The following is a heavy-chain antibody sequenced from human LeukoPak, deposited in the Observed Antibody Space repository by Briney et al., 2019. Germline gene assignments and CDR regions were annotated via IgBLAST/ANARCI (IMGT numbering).Heavy chain of an antibody. Sequence: GGSLRLSCAASGFTFSSYAMSWVRQAPGKGLEWVSAISGSGGSTYYADSVKGRFTISRDNSKNTLYLQMNSLRAEDTAVCYCAKERGTSGSQPKPLNYWGQGTLVTVSS. CDR3: AKERGTSGSQPKPLNY. V-gene: IGHV3-23*01. CDR2: ISGSGGST. J-gene: IGHJ4*02. CDR1: GFTFSSYA. D-gene: IGHD3-10*01.